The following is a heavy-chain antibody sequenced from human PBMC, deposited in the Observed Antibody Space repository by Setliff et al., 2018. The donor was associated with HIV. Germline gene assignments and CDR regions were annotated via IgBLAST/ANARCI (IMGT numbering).Heavy chain of an antibody. CDR3: VRGETYAHWPKGDY. CDR1: KFSVSDSY. CDR2: VHNTDT. Sequence: HPGGSLRLSCVASKFSVSDSYMGWVRQAPGKGLEWVSFVHNTDTYYANSVKGRFTIARDNSKTMVFLRMNSLRPEDSAMYYCVRGETYAHWPKGDYWGQGTLVTVSS. D-gene: IGHD3-16*01. J-gene: IGHJ4*02. V-gene: IGHV3-53*01.